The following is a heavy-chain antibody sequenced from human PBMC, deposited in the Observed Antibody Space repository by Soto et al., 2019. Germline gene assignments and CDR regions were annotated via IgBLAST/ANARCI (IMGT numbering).Heavy chain of an antibody. J-gene: IGHJ4*02. V-gene: IGHV4-30-4*01. CDR3: VRARVGATIPSLY. D-gene: IGHD1-26*01. CDR2: IYYSGST. CDR1: GGSISSGDYY. Sequence: PSETLSLTCTVSGGSISSGDYYWSWIRQPPGKGLEWIGYIYYSGSTYYNPSLKSRVTISVDTSKNQFSLKLSSVTAADTAVYYCVRARVGATIPSLYWGQATLVTVST.